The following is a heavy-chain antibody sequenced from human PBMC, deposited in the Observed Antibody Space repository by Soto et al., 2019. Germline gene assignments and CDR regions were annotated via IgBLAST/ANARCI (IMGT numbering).Heavy chain of an antibody. CDR1: GYTFTSYA. CDR3: ARDFSMLVVAPAY. J-gene: IGHJ4*02. Sequence: ASVKVSCKASGYTFTSYAMHWVRQAPGQRLEWMGWINAGIGDTQYSQKFQGRVTITRDTSASTAYMELSSLRSEDTAVYYCARDFSMLVVAPAYWGQGTLVTVSS. V-gene: IGHV1-3*01. D-gene: IGHD3-22*01. CDR2: INAGIGDT.